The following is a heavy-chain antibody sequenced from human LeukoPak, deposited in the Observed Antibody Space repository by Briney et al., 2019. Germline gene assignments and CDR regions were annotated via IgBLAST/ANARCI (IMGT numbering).Heavy chain of an antibody. CDR3: AIKPGTYYYDSSGYLDY. CDR1: GYTLTELS. D-gene: IGHD3-22*01. CDR2: FDPEDGET. V-gene: IGHV1-24*01. J-gene: IGHJ4*02. Sequence: ASVKVSCKVSGYTLTELSMHWVRQAPGKGLEWMGGFDPEDGETIYAQKFQGRVTMTEDTSTDTAYMELSSLRSEDTAVYYCAIKPGTYYYDSSGYLDYWGQGTLVTVSS.